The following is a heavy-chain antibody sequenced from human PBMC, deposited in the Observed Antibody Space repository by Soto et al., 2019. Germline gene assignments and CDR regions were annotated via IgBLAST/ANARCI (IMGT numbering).Heavy chain of an antibody. CDR3: ARDGYDGSGSPYPAF. CDR1: GASMSEYF. Sequence: SETLSLTCTGSGASMSEYFWSWIRQSPGKGLEWIGYIYYLGSTDYNPSLKSRVTISVDTSKRQFSLRLTSVTAADTAVYYCARDGYDGSGSPYPAFWGPGTQVTVSS. CDR2: IYYLGST. J-gene: IGHJ4*02. V-gene: IGHV4-59*01. D-gene: IGHD3-10*01.